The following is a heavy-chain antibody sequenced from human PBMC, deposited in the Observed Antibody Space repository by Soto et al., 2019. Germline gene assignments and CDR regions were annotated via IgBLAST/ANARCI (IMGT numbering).Heavy chain of an antibody. CDR1: GFTVSSKY. V-gene: IGHV3-53*05. Sequence: GGSLRLSCAASGFTVSSKYMNWVRQAPGKGLEWVSILWSAGLTYYADSVRGRFTISRDNSKNILYLQMSSLRAEDTAVYYCVKGPLGYCSGGSCPTFGYWGQGTLVTVSS. J-gene: IGHJ4*02. CDR2: LWSAGLT. CDR3: VKGPLGYCSGGSCPTFGY. D-gene: IGHD2-15*01.